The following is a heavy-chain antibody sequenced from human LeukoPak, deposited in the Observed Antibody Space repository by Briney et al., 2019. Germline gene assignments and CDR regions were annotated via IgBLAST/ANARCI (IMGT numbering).Heavy chain of an antibody. D-gene: IGHD4-17*01. Sequence: GRSLRLSCAASGFTFSSYGMHWVRQAPGKGLEWVSYISSGSSTIYYADSVKGRFTISRDNAKNALYLQMNSLRDEDTAVYYCATCKYGDCFFDYWGQGTLVTVSS. V-gene: IGHV3-48*02. J-gene: IGHJ4*02. CDR2: ISSGSSTI. CDR1: GFTFSSYG. CDR3: ATCKYGDCFFDY.